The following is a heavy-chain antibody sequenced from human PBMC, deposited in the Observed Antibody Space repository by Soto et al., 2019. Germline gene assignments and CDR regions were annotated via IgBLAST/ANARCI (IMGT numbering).Heavy chain of an antibody. Sequence: SETLSLTCTVSGGSVSSGSYYWSWIRQPPAKGLEWIGYIYYSGSTNYNPSLKSRVTISVDPSTNPFSLKLSSVTAADTAVYYCARSSDSSGYYSERDAFDIWGQGKTVTV. CDR1: GGSVSSGSYY. J-gene: IGHJ3*02. CDR3: ARSSDSSGYYSERDAFDI. V-gene: IGHV4-61*01. CDR2: IYYSGST. D-gene: IGHD3-22*01.